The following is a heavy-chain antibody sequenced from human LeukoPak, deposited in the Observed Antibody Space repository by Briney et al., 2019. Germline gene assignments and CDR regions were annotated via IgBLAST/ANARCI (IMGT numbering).Heavy chain of an antibody. CDR3: TSQLGYCSGGSCYSYYYYGMDV. V-gene: IGHV3-49*04. D-gene: IGHD2-15*01. J-gene: IGHJ6*04. CDR2: IRSKAYGGTT. Sequence: GRSLRLSCAASGFTFSSYAMSWVRQAPGKGLEWVGFIRSKAYGGTTEYAASVKGRFTISRDDSKSIAYLQMNSLKTEDTAVYYCTSQLGYCSGGSCYSYYYYGMDVWGKGTTVTVSS. CDR1: GFTFSSYA.